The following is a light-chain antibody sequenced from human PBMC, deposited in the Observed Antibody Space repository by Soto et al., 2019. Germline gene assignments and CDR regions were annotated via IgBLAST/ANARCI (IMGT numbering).Light chain of an antibody. CDR2: GAS. CDR3: QQYNNWPPLT. Sequence: EIVMTQSPATLSVSPGERATIACRASQSIASNLDWYQQKPGQAPRLLIYGASTRATGIPARFSGSGSGTKFTLIISSLQSEDFAVYYCQQYNNWPPLTFGQGTKVEFK. V-gene: IGKV3-15*01. J-gene: IGKJ1*01. CDR1: QSIASN.